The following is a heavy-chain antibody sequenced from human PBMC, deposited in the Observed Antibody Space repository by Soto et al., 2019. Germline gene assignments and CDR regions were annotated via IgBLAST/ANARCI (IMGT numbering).Heavy chain of an antibody. Sequence: GASVKVSCKASGGTFSSYAISWVRQAPGQGLEWMGGIIPIFGTANYAQKFQGRVTITADKSTSTAYMELSSLRSEDTAVYYCAIERLAAISSAILNTPPHYYGMDVWGQGTTVTVSS. D-gene: IGHD2-2*01. CDR1: GGTFSSYA. CDR2: IIPIFGTA. J-gene: IGHJ6*02. V-gene: IGHV1-69*06. CDR3: AIERLAAISSAILNTPPHYYGMDV.